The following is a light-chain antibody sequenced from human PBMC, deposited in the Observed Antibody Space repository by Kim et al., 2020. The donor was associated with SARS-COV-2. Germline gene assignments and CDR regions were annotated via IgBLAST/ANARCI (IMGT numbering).Light chain of an antibody. J-gene: IGKJ1*01. CDR2: AAS. V-gene: IGKV1-39*01. CDR3: QHSYDTPWT. Sequence: ASVGDRLIITCRASQSISRYLNWYQQKPGKAPKLLIYAASNLQSGVPSRFGGSGSGTDFTLTINGLQPEDFATYYCQHSYDTPWTFGQGTKVDIK. CDR1: QSISRY.